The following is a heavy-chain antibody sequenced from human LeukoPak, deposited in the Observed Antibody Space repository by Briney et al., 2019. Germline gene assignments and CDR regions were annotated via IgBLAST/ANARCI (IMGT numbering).Heavy chain of an antibody. V-gene: IGHV1-18*01. CDR1: GYTFSNYG. J-gene: IGHJ3*02. Sequence: ASVKVSCKASGYTFSNYGISWVRQAPGQGLEWMGWISAYNGDTNYAQKLQGRLTTTTDTSTSTAYMELRSLRSDDTAVYFCARDSGLKDCSGGSCYRAFDIWGQGTMITVSS. D-gene: IGHD2-15*01. CDR3: ARDSGLKDCSGGSCYRAFDI. CDR2: ISAYNGDT.